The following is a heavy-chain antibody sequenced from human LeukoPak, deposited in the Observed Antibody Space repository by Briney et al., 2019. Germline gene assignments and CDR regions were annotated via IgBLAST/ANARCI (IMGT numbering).Heavy chain of an antibody. J-gene: IGHJ4*02. CDR1: GFTFSNYW. CDR3: ARGDSSISNHWPDS. V-gene: IGHV3-7*01. Sequence: GGSLRLSCAASGFTFSNYWMSWVRQAPGKGLEWVANIKHDGSEKNYVDSVKGRFTISRDSARNSLFLQMTSLRVEDTAVYYCARGDSSISNHWPDSWGQGTLVTVSS. CDR2: IKHDGSEK. D-gene: IGHD1-14*01.